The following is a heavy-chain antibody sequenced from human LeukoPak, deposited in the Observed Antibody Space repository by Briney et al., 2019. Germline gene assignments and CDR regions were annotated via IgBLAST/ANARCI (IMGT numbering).Heavy chain of an antibody. Sequence: QSGGSLRLSCAASGFTFSSYAMSWVHQAPGKGLEWVSAISGSGGSTYYAGSVKGRFTISRDNSKNTLYLQMNSLRAEDTAVYYCAKDHDLLADAFDIWGQGTMVTVSS. D-gene: IGHD1-1*01. CDR3: AKDHDLLADAFDI. J-gene: IGHJ3*02. CDR1: GFTFSSYA. V-gene: IGHV3-23*01. CDR2: ISGSGGST.